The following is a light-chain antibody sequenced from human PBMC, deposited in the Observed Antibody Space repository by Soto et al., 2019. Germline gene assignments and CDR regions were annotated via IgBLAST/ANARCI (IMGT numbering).Light chain of an antibody. V-gene: IGKV3-20*01. CDR1: QSVTSRF. CDR2: GAS. Sequence: EIVLTQSPGTLSLSPGERATLSCRASQSVTSRFLAWYQQRPGQAPRLLIYGASSRATGIPDTFSGSGSGTDFTLTISRLEPEDFAVYYCHQYGSALPYTFGQGTKLEIK. CDR3: HQYGSALPYT. J-gene: IGKJ2*01.